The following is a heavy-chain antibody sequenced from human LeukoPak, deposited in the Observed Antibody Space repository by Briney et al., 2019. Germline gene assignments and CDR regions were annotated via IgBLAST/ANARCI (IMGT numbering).Heavy chain of an antibody. CDR1: GGTFSSYA. Sequence: SVKVSCKASGGTFSSYAISWVRQAPGQGLEWMGGIIPIFGTANYAQKFQGRVTITADESTSTAYMELSSLRSEDTAVYYCASRNPTDYDSSDYSWSGNNWFDPWGQGTLVTVSS. CDR2: IIPIFGTA. D-gene: IGHD3-22*01. J-gene: IGHJ5*02. V-gene: IGHV1-69*13. CDR3: ASRNPTDYDSSDYSWSGNNWFDP.